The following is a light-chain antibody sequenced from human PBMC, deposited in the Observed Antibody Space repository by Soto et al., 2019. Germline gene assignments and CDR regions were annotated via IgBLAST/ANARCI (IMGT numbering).Light chain of an antibody. CDR2: NNN. CDR1: SSNIGSNT. V-gene: IGLV1-44*01. CDR3: AAWDDSLNGPV. Sequence: QSVLTQPPSASGTPGQRVTISCSGSSSNIGSNTVNWYQQLPGTAPKLLIYNNNQRPSGVPDLFSGSKSGTSASLAISGLQSEDEADYYCAAWDDSLNGPVFGGGTKVTVL. J-gene: IGLJ3*02.